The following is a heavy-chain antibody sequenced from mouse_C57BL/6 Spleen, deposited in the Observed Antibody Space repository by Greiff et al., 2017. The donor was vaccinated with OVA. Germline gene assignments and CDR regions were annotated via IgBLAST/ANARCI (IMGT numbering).Heavy chain of an antibody. D-gene: IGHD2-3*01. Sequence: EVKLVESGGGLVKPGGSLKLSCAASGFTFSDYGMHWVRQAPEKGLEWVAYISSGSSTIYYAETVKGRFTISRDNAKNTLFLQMTSLRSEDTAMYYCARSIYDGYHSRAMDYWGQGTSVTVSS. V-gene: IGHV5-17*01. CDR3: ARSIYDGYHSRAMDY. CDR1: GFTFSDYG. J-gene: IGHJ4*01. CDR2: ISSGSSTI.